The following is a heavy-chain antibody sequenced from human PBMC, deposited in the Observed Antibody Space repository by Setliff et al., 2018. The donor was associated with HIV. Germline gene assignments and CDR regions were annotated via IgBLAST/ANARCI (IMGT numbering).Heavy chain of an antibody. CDR1: GGSISSGSYY. D-gene: IGHD3-10*01. CDR2: IYTTGST. Sequence: SETLSLTCTVSGGSISSGSYYWSWIRQPAGKGLEWIGRIYTTGSTNYNPSLKSRVTISVDTSKNQFSLQLSSVTAADTAVYYCARVLWFGGDNWFDPWGQGTLVTVSS. J-gene: IGHJ5*02. CDR3: ARVLWFGGDNWFDP. V-gene: IGHV4-61*02.